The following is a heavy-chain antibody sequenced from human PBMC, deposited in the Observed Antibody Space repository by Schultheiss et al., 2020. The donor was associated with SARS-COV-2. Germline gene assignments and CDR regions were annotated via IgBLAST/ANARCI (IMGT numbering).Heavy chain of an antibody. J-gene: IGHJ6*03. V-gene: IGHV3-30*12. CDR1: GFTFSSYG. D-gene: IGHD3-10*01. CDR2: ISYDGSNK. Sequence: GGCLRLSCAASGFTFSSYGMHWVRQAPGKGLEWVAVISYDGSNKYYADSVRGRFTISRDNTKNSLYLQMNSLRADDTAVYYCTRGDYASGNYFTTVHYYYYMDVWGKGTTVTVSS. CDR3: TRGDYASGNYFTTVHYYYYMDV.